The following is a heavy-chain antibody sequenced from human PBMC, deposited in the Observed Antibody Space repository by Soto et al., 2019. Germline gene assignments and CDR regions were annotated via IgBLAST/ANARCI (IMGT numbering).Heavy chain of an antibody. D-gene: IGHD2-2*01. Sequence: GGSLRLSCAASGFTFSSYAMHWVRQAPGEGLEWVAVISYDGSNKYYADSVKGRFTISRDNSKNTLYLQMNSLRAEDTAVYYCARDRQGYCSSTSCYPWFDPWGQGTLVTVSS. J-gene: IGHJ5*02. CDR2: ISYDGSNK. CDR3: ARDRQGYCSSTSCYPWFDP. CDR1: GFTFSSYA. V-gene: IGHV3-30-3*01.